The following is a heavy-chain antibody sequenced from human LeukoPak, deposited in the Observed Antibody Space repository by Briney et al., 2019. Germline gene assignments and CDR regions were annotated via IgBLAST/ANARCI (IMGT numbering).Heavy chain of an antibody. Sequence: GGSLRLSCAVSGFTSGFTFSSRWMHWVRQAPGKGLEWVSVNKTDGSSANYTDSVKGRFTVSRDNAKDTLYLQMNSLRADDTAVYYCHPLAYTTNWGQGTLVTVSS. J-gene: IGHJ4*02. CDR3: HPLAYTTN. V-gene: IGHV3-74*01. CDR1: GFTFSSRW. D-gene: IGHD2-2*02. CDR2: NKTDGSSA.